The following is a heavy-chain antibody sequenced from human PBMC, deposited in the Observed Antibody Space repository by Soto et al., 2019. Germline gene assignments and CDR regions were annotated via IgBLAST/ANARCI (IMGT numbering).Heavy chain of an antibody. Sequence: GGSLRLSCAASGFTFNNYAMSWVRQAPGKGLEWVSGISASGSRTFYADSVKGRFTVSRDFSKNTLSRQMDSLRAEDTAVYFCGKDPNGDYVGGFEFWGPGTMVTVS. V-gene: IGHV3-23*01. CDR3: GKDPNGDYVGGFEF. CDR1: GFTFNNYA. J-gene: IGHJ3*01. CDR2: ISASGSRT. D-gene: IGHD4-17*01.